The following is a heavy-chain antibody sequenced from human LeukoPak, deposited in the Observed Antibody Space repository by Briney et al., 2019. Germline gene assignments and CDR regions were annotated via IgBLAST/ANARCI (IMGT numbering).Heavy chain of an antibody. V-gene: IGHV3-33*01. Sequence: GGSLRLSCAASGFTFSSYGMHWVRQAPGKGLEWVAVIWYDGSNKYYADSAKGRFTISRDNSKNTLYLQMNSLRAEDTAVYYCARDQRVYAFVFDAFDIWGQGTMVTVSS. CDR1: GFTFSSYG. CDR3: ARDQRVYAFVFDAFDI. J-gene: IGHJ3*02. D-gene: IGHD2-8*01. CDR2: IWYDGSNK.